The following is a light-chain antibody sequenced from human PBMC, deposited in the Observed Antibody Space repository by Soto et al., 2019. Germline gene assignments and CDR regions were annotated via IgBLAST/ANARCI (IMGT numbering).Light chain of an antibody. CDR1: SSDVGGYNY. CDR3: SSYAANNNFV. Sequence: QSALTQPPSASGSPGQSVTISCTGTSSDVGGYNYVSWYQQHPGKAPKLMIYEVSERPSGLPDRFSGTKSSNTASLTVSGLQAEDEAHYYFSSYAANNNFVFGTGTKVTVL. V-gene: IGLV2-8*01. J-gene: IGLJ1*01. CDR2: EVS.